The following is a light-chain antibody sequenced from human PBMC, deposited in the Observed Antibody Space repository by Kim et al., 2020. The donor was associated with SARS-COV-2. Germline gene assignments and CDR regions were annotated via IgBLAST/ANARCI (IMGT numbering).Light chain of an antibody. Sequence: SSELTQDPAVSVALGQTVSITCQGDSLRRFYASWYQQKPGQAPLLVIYGKTNRPSGIQDRFSGSSSGNTASLTITGAQAEDESHYYCNSLDSRGDHVGFG. J-gene: IGLJ2*01. CDR3: NSLDSRGDHVG. CDR1: SLRRFY. CDR2: GKT. V-gene: IGLV3-19*01.